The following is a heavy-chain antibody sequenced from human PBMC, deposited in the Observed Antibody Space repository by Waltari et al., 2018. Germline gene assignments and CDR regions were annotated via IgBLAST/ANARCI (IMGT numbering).Heavy chain of an antibody. CDR1: GGSITSNRHY. CDR2: VSYSGTT. D-gene: IGHD5-12*01. Sequence: QLQLPESGSSMVRTSATLALICRVSGGSITSNRHYWAWIRQSPGKGLEWIGTVSYSGTTYISPSLKSRVSVSRDTSKNQVSLILSSVTAADMAVYYCATYIGASVGTAAFDVWGQGTMVTVSS. CDR3: ATYIGASVGTAAFDV. J-gene: IGHJ3*01. V-gene: IGHV4-39*01.